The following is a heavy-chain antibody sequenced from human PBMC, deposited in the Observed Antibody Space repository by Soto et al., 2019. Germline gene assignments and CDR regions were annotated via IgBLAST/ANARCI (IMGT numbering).Heavy chain of an antibody. D-gene: IGHD2-15*01. CDR1: GFTFSSCA. J-gene: IGHJ6*02. CDR3: ARDVEKEYCSGGSCPTAYYYYYGMDV. V-gene: IGHV3-64D*08. Sequence: PGGSLRLSCSASGFTFSSCAMHWVRQAPGKGLEFVSAISSNGDYIYYADSVKGRFTISRDNSKNTLDLQMSSLRAEDTAVYYCARDVEKEYCSGGSCPTAYYYYYGMDVWGQGTTVTVSS. CDR2: ISSNGDYI.